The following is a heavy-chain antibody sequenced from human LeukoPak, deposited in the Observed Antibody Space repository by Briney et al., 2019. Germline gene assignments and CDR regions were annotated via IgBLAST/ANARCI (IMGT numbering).Heavy chain of an antibody. J-gene: IGHJ5*02. CDR3: AREGCTNGVCYYNWFDP. CDR1: NASISSSY. CDR2: VYSSGIT. D-gene: IGHD2-8*01. V-gene: IGHV4-4*07. Sequence: SETLSLTCTVSNASISSSYWSWVRQPAGKGLEWIGRVYSSGITIYNPSLKSRVTISLDKSKNRFFLTLSSVTDADTAIYHCAREGCTNGVCYYNWFDPWGQGTLVTVSS.